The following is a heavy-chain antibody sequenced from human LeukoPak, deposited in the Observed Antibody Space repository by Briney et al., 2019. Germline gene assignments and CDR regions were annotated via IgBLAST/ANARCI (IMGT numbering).Heavy chain of an antibody. V-gene: IGHV4-61*02. CDR1: GGSISSGSYY. CDR2: IYTSGST. J-gene: IGHJ6*03. Sequence: SQTLSLTCTVSGGSISSGSYYWSWIRQPAGKGLEWIGRIYTSGSTNYNPSLKSRVTISVDTSKNQFSLKLSSVTAADTAVYYCAGRDSSSDPYYYYMDVWGKGTTVTVSS. D-gene: IGHD6-6*01. CDR3: AGRDSSSDPYYYYMDV.